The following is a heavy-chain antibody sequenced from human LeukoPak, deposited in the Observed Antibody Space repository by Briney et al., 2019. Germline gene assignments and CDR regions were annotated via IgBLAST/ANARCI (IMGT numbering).Heavy chain of an antibody. J-gene: IGHJ4*02. D-gene: IGHD3-22*01. CDR1: GFTFDDYA. Sequence: GGSLRLSCAASGFTFDDYAMHWVRQAPGKGLEWVSGISWNSGSIGYADSVKGRFTISRDNAKNSLYLQMNSLRAEDTALYYCAKDAKYYYDSSGCFDYWGQGTLVTVSS. CDR3: AKDAKYYYDSSGCFDY. CDR2: ISWNSGSI. V-gene: IGHV3-9*01.